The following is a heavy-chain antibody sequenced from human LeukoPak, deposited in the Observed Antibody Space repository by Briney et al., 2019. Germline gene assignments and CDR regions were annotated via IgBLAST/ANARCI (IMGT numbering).Heavy chain of an antibody. J-gene: IGHJ6*02. Sequence: ASVKVSCKASGYTFTGYYMHWVRQAPGQGLEWMGRINPNSGGTNYAQKFQGRVTMTRDTSISTAYMELNRLRSDDTAVYYCASHVYGDYHDYYYYGMDVWGQGTTVTVSS. V-gene: IGHV1-2*06. CDR3: ASHVYGDYHDYYYYGMDV. D-gene: IGHD4-17*01. CDR2: INPNSGGT. CDR1: GYTFTGYY.